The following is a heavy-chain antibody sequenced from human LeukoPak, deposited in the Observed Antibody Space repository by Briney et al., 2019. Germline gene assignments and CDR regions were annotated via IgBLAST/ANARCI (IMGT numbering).Heavy chain of an antibody. Sequence: SVKVSCKASGGTFSDYAISWVRQAPGQGLGWMGRIIPAFGVVDYAQRFQGRVTITTDESTSTAYMDLTSLRSEDTAVYYCARNAYEFDYWGQGTLVTVSS. V-gene: IGHV1-69*05. D-gene: IGHD5-12*01. J-gene: IGHJ4*02. CDR1: GGTFSDYA. CDR3: ARNAYEFDY. CDR2: IIPAFGVV.